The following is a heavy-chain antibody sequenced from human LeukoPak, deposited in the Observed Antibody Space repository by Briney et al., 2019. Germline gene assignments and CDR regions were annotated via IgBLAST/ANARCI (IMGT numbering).Heavy chain of an antibody. CDR2: IRGVGGSP. CDR1: GFTFENHA. Sequence: GGSLRLSCAASGFTFENHAMHWVRQAPGKGLEWVSLIRGVGGSPDYADSVKGRFTISRDNKKNSLYLQMNSLRTEDTALYYCAKDLAPKPFHYDVSTGYYEDYDYGMDVWGQGTTVTVSS. J-gene: IGHJ6*02. CDR3: AKDLAPKPFHYDVSTGYYEDYDYGMDV. V-gene: IGHV3-43*02. D-gene: IGHD3-9*01.